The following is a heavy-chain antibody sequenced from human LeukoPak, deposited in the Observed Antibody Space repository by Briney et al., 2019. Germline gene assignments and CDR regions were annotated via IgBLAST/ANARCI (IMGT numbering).Heavy chain of an antibody. CDR3: ARGGRYYDCSCHYYFDY. CDR2: IYYSGST. D-gene: IGHD3-22*01. Sequence: SSETLSLTCTVSGGSLSSYYWSWIRHPPGKGLEWIGYIYYSGSTNYNPSLKSRLTISEDTSKNQLSLKLSSVTAADTAVYYCARGGRYYDCSCHYYFDYWGRGTLVTVSS. J-gene: IGHJ4*02. V-gene: IGHV4-59*01. CDR1: GGSLSSYY.